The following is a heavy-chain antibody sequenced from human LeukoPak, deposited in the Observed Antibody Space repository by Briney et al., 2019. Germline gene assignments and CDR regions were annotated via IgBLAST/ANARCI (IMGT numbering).Heavy chain of an antibody. CDR3: ASSHPPYCSSTSCHPPYGMDV. CDR2: FDPEDGET. V-gene: IGHV1-24*01. J-gene: IGHJ6*02. D-gene: IGHD2-2*01. CDR1: GYTLSELS. Sequence: ASVKVSCKVSGYTLSELSMHWVRQAPGKGLEWMGGFDPEDGETIYGQKFQGRVPMTEDTSSDTAYMELRSLRSEDTAVYYCASSHPPYCSSTSCHPPYGMDVWGQGTTVTVSS.